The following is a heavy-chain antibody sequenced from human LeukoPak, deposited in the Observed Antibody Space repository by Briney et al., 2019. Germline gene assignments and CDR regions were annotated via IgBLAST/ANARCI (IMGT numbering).Heavy chain of an antibody. Sequence: ASVKVSCKASGYTFTSYYMHWVRQAPGQGLEWMGIINPSGGSTSYAQKFQGRVTMTRDTSTSTVYMELSSLRSEDTAVYYCANSVGYYYGSGSYFSFDYWGQGTLVTVSS. CDR1: GYTFTSYY. V-gene: IGHV1-46*01. CDR2: INPSGGST. D-gene: IGHD3-10*01. J-gene: IGHJ4*02. CDR3: ANSVGYYYGSGSYFSFDY.